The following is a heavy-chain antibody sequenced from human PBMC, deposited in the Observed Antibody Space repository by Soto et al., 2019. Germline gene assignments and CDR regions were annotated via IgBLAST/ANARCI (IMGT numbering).Heavy chain of an antibody. CDR3: ARGTYYYDSSGYYYGMGLDY. Sequence: QVQLVQSGAEVKKPGSSVKVSCKASGGTFSSYAISWVRQAPGQGLEWMGGIIPIFGTANYAQKFQGRVTITADESTSTAYMELSSLRSEDTAVYYCARGTYYYDSSGYYYGMGLDYWGQGTLVTVSS. CDR2: IIPIFGTA. D-gene: IGHD3-22*01. J-gene: IGHJ4*02. CDR1: GGTFSSYA. V-gene: IGHV1-69*01.